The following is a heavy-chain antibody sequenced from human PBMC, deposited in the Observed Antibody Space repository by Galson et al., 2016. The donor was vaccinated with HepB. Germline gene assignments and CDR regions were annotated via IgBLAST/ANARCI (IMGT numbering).Heavy chain of an antibody. CDR3: AREELGRWGPGFDY. D-gene: IGHD3-10*01. J-gene: IGHJ4*02. Sequence: TLSLTCTVSGGSISSDGHYWSWIRQHPGKGLEWIGYIYYSGSTYYNSSLKSRVTISVDTSKNQFSLRLSSVTAADTAVYSAREELGRWGPGFDYWGQGTLVPVSS. CDR2: IYYSGST. CDR1: GGSISSDGHY. V-gene: IGHV4-31*03.